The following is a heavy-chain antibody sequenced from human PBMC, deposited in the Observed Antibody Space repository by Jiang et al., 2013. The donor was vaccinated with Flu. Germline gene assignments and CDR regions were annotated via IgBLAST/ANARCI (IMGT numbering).Heavy chain of an antibody. D-gene: IGHD3-22*01. CDR1: RFPFSSYW. Sequence: VQLVESGGGLVQPGGSLRLSCAASRFPFSSYWMTWVRQAPGKGLQWVANIKQDGSEIHYVDSVKGRFTISRDNAKNSLYLQMNSLRAEDTAVYYCVGDSLRFDPWGQGTLVTVSS. CDR3: VGDSLRFDP. CDR2: IKQDGSEI. J-gene: IGHJ5*02. V-gene: IGHV3-7*01.